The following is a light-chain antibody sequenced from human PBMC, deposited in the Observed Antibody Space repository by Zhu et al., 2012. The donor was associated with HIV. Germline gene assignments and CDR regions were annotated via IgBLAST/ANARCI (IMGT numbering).Light chain of an antibody. V-gene: IGKV3-20*01. CDR3: QQCGGSPPYT. Sequence: EIVLTQSPGTLSLSPGESATLSCRTSRSVSSSYLAWYQQKPGQAPRLLIYGISIRATGIPDRFSGSGSGTDFTLTISRLEPEDFAVYYCQQCGGSPPYTFGQGTKLEIK. J-gene: IGKJ2*01. CDR2: GIS. CDR1: RSVSSSY.